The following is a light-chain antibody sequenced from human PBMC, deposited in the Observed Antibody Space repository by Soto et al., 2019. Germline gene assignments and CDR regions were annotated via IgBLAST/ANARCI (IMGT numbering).Light chain of an antibody. CDR3: RSFDTSLSGFVV. CDR2: DNN. J-gene: IGLJ2*01. Sequence: QSVLTQPPSMSGAPGQRVTISCTGSSSNIGAGYDVHWYQQHPGTAPKLLIFDNNNRPSGVPDRFSGFKSDTSASLAITGLQAEDEADYYCRSFDTSLSGFVVFGGGTKLTVL. V-gene: IGLV1-40*01. CDR1: SSNIGAGYD.